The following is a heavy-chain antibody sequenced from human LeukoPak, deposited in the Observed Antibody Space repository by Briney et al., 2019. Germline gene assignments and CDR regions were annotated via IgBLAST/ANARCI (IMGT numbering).Heavy chain of an antibody. Sequence: SGPTLVNPTQTLTLTCTFSGFSLSTSGVGVGWIRQPPGKALEWLALIYWDDDKRYSPSLKSRLTITKDTSKSQVVLTMTNMDPVDTATYYCAHNEALIDSNSYPELGPFDYWGQGTLVTVSS. D-gene: IGHD5-18*01. CDR2: IYWDDDK. V-gene: IGHV2-5*02. CDR1: GFSLSTSGVG. CDR3: AHNEALIDSNSYPELGPFDY. J-gene: IGHJ4*02.